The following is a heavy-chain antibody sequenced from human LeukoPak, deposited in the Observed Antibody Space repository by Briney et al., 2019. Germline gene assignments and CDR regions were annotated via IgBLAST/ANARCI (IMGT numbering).Heavy chain of an antibody. D-gene: IGHD5-12*01. V-gene: IGHV1-3*02. CDR2: SNAGNGNT. CDR1: GYTFTSYA. Sequence: GASVKVSFKASGYTFTSYAMHWVRQAPGQRLEWMGWSNAGNGNTKYSQEFQGRVTITRDTSASTAYMELSSLRSEDTAVYYCARDPARDVDIVASVPWGQGTLVTVSS. J-gene: IGHJ5*02. CDR3: ARDPARDVDIVASVP.